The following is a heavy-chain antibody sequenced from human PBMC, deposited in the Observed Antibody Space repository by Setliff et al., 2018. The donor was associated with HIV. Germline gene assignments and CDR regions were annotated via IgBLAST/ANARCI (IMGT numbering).Heavy chain of an antibody. CDR1: GASFTDYY. V-gene: IGHV4-34*01. D-gene: IGHD4-17*01. J-gene: IGHJ4*02. CDR2: IHHTGHI. Sequence: SETLSLTCAFYGASFTDYYWNWIRQPPGKGLEWIGEIHHTGHINYNPSFKSRVTMSLDMSTNQFSLKMASMTAADSAVYYCARFDVTPMSTRDYWGQGTQVTVSS. CDR3: ARFDVTPMSTRDY.